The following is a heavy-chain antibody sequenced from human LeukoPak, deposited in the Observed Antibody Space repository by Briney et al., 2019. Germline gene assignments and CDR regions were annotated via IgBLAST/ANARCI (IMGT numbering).Heavy chain of an antibody. CDR2: MTSGGSYK. Sequence: GGSLRLSCAASGFTFTTYAMTWVRQAPGKGLEWVSSMTSGGSYKYYADSVKGRFTISRDNSKNSLYLQMNGLRAEDTAVYYCARDFGPNILTGYFFDHWGQGTLVTVSS. CDR1: GFTFTTYA. CDR3: ARDFGPNILTGYFFDH. D-gene: IGHD3-9*01. J-gene: IGHJ4*02. V-gene: IGHV3-21*01.